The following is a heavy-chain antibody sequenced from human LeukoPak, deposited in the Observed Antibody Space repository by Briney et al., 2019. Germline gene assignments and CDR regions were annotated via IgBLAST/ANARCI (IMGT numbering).Heavy chain of an antibody. CDR1: GFTFSSYE. J-gene: IGHJ6*03. CDR2: ISSSGSTI. D-gene: IGHD3-10*01. CDR3: ARVGNYGSGSCYYYYYYMDV. Sequence: GGSLRLSCAASGFTFSSYEMNWVRQAPGKGLEWVSYISSSGSTIYYADSVKGRFTISRDNAKNTLYLQMNSLRAEDTAVYYCARVGNYGSGSCYYYYYYMDVWGKGTKVTISS. V-gene: IGHV3-48*03.